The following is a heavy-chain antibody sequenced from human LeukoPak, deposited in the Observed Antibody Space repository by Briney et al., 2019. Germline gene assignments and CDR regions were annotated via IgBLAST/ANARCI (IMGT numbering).Heavy chain of an antibody. Sequence: GAALLISCPGAGFFITSCWIGGVRPPPGKPQEWMGIINPGDSETRYIPSFQGKATISADKSISTAYLQWSSLKASDTAMYYCARLNYYDSSGYFDAFDIWGQGTMVTVSS. J-gene: IGHJ3*02. CDR3: ARLNYYDSSGYFDAFDI. CDR2: INPGDSET. V-gene: IGHV5-51*01. CDR1: GFFITSCW. D-gene: IGHD3-22*01.